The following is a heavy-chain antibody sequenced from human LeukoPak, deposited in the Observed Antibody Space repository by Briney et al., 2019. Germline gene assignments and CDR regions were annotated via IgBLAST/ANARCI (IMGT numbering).Heavy chain of an antibody. Sequence: SETLSLTCTVSGGSISSGSYYWSWIRQPAGKGLEWIGRIYTSGSTNYNPSLKSRVTISVDTSKNQFSLKLSSVTAADTAVYYCARDWIAALPYFDYWGQGTLVTVSS. D-gene: IGHD6-6*01. J-gene: IGHJ4*02. V-gene: IGHV4-61*02. CDR3: ARDWIAALPYFDY. CDR1: GGSISSGSYY. CDR2: IYTSGST.